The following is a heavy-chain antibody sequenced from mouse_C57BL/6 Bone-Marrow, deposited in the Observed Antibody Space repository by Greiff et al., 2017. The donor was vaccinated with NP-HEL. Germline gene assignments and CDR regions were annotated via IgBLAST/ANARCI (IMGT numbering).Heavy chain of an antibody. CDR1: GYTFTDYN. Sequence: VQLKQSGPELVKPGASVKMSCKASGYTFTDYNMHWVKQSHGKSLEWIGYINPNNGGTSYNQKFKGKATLTVNKSSSTAYMELRSLTSEDSAVYYCARFRYGNYVPFAYWGQGTLVTVSA. CDR3: ARFRYGNYVPFAY. D-gene: IGHD2-10*02. CDR2: INPNNGGT. J-gene: IGHJ3*01. V-gene: IGHV1-22*01.